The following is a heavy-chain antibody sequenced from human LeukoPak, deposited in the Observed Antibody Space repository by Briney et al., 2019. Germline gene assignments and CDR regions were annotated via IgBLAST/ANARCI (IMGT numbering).Heavy chain of an antibody. V-gene: IGHV4-30-2*01. Sequence: PSETLSLTCTVSGGSISSGGYYWSWIRQPPGKGLEWIGYIYHSGSTYYNPSLKSRVTISVDTSKNQFSLKLSSVTAADTAVYYCARVSDILTPSGSWFDPWGQGTLVTVSS. J-gene: IGHJ5*02. CDR1: GGSISSGGYY. D-gene: IGHD3-9*01. CDR3: ARVSDILTPSGSWFDP. CDR2: IYHSGST.